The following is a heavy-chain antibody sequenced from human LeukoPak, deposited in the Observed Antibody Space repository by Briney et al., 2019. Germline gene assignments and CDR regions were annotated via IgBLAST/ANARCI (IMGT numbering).Heavy chain of an antibody. V-gene: IGHV5-51*01. CDR3: ARPAMGIAAVKYYYYYYMDV. CDR1: GYSFTSYW. J-gene: IGHJ6*03. CDR2: IYPGDSDT. D-gene: IGHD6-13*01. Sequence: GESLKISCKGSGYSFTSYWIGWVRQMPGKGLEWMGIIYPGDSDTRYSPSFQGQVTISADKSISTAYLQWSSLKASDTAMYYCARPAMGIAAVKYYYYYYMDVWGKGTTVTVSS.